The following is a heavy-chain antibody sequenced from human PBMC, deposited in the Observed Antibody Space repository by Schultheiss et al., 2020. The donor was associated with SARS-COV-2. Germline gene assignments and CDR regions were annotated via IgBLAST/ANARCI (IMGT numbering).Heavy chain of an antibody. CDR2: IYTSGST. CDR3: ARVSSYYDFWSGYYQYYFDY. V-gene: IGHV4-4*07. Sequence: SQTLSLTCTVSGGSISSYYWSWIRQPAGKGLEWIGRIYTSGSTNYNPSLKSRVTISVDTSKNQFSLKLSSVTAADTAVYYCARVSSYYDFWSGYYQYYFDYWGQGTLVTVSS. J-gene: IGHJ4*02. CDR1: GGSISSYY. D-gene: IGHD3-3*01.